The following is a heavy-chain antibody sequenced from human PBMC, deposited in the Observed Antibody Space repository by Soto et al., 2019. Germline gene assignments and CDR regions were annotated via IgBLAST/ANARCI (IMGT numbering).Heavy chain of an antibody. D-gene: IGHD4-4*01. J-gene: IGHJ4*02. CDR1: GSSLTTTHW. Sequence: PSETLSLTCAVSGSSLTTTHWWSWVRQSPGKGLEWIGEICRSGSTKYNPSLKSRVSMSLDKSKNEFSLNLKSVTAADTAVYYCARTVRSYSWSYFDDWGQGTLVTVSS. CDR2: ICRSGST. V-gene: IGHV4-4*02. CDR3: ARTVRSYSWSYFDD.